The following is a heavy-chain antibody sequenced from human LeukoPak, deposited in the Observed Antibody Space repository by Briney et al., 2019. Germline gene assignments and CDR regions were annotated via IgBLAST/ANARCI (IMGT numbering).Heavy chain of an antibody. CDR1: GFTVSSNY. D-gene: IGHD5-18*01. J-gene: IGHJ4*02. CDR2: IRSKDKNYAT. Sequence: GGSLRLSCAASGFTVSSNYMSWVRQASGKGLEWVGRIRSKDKNYATASAASVKGRFTISRDDSKNTAYLQMNSLKTEDTAVYYCTSVDTTMAFDYWGQGTLVTVSS. V-gene: IGHV3-73*01. CDR3: TSVDTTMAFDY.